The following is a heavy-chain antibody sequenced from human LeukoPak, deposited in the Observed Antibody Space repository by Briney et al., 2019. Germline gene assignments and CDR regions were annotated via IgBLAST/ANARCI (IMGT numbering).Heavy chain of an antibody. CDR3: ARDKPLVSYYDFWSGYYAFDI. CDR1: GFTFSSYS. Sequence: GSLRLSCAASGFTFSSYSMNWVRQAPGKGLEWVANIKQDGSEKYYVDSVKGRFTISRDNAKNSLYLQMNSLRAEDTAVYYCARDKPLVSYYDFWSGYYAFDIWGQGTMVTVSS. J-gene: IGHJ3*02. V-gene: IGHV3-7*01. CDR2: IKQDGSEK. D-gene: IGHD3-3*01.